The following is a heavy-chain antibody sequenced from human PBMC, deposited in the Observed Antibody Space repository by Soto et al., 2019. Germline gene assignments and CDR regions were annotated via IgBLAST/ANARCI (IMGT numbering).Heavy chain of an antibody. D-gene: IGHD4-17*01. CDR3: ARIDYGDYRFDY. CDR2: IYSGGST. J-gene: IGHJ4*02. Sequence: ESGGGLIQPGGSLRLSCAASGFTVSSNYMSWVRQAPGKGLEWVSVIYSGGSTYYADSVKGRFTISRDNSKNTLYLQMNSLRAEDTAVYYCARIDYGDYRFDYWGQGTLVTVSS. V-gene: IGHV3-53*01. CDR1: GFTVSSNY.